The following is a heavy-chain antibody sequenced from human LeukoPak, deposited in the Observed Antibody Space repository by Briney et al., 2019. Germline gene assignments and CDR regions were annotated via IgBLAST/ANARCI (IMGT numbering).Heavy chain of an antibody. CDR3: AKDKYYDSSGYPDY. V-gene: IGHV3-30-3*01. CDR1: GLTFSDYV. J-gene: IGHJ4*02. CDR2: TSYDGSSE. D-gene: IGHD3-22*01. Sequence: GGSLRLSCAASGLTFSDYVLYWVRQAPGKGLEWVAVTSYDGSSEYYTDSVKGRFTISRDNAKNSLYLQMNSLRAEDTALYYCAKDKYYDSSGYPDYWGQGTLVTVSS.